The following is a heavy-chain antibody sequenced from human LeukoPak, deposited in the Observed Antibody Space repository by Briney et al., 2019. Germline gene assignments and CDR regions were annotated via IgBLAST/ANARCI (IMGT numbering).Heavy chain of an antibody. D-gene: IGHD3-10*01. Sequence: PGGSLRLSCAASGFTFSSLAMSWVRQAPGKGLEWVSDISGNGDITDYADSVEGRFTISRDNSKNTLYLQMNSLRAEDTAVYYCARDLAVLFAFDYWGQGTLVTVSS. J-gene: IGHJ4*02. CDR1: GFTFSSLA. CDR2: ISGNGDIT. V-gene: IGHV3-23*01. CDR3: ARDLAVLFAFDY.